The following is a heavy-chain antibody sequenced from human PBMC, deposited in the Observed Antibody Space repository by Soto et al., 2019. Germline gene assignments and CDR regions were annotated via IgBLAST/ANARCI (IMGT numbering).Heavy chain of an antibody. Sequence: QVQLQQWGAGLLKPSETLSLTCAVYGGSFSGYYWSWIRQPPGKGLEWIGEINNSGSTNYNPSLKSRVTISVDTSKNQFSLKLSSVTAADTAVYYCARGRWLRSSFDYWGQGTLVTVSS. CDR1: GGSFSGYY. D-gene: IGHD3-22*01. V-gene: IGHV4-34*01. J-gene: IGHJ4*02. CDR3: ARGRWLRSSFDY. CDR2: INNSGST.